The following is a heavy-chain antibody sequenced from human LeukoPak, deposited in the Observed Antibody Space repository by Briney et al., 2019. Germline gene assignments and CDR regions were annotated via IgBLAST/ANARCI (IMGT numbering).Heavy chain of an antibody. CDR1: GGSISSGSYY. V-gene: IGHV4-61*02. Sequence: SETLSLTCTVSGGSISSGSYYWSWIRQPAGKGLEWIGRIYSSGNTNYNPSLKSRVTISVDTSKNQFSLQLNSVTPEDTAVYYCARGEVYGSGSYYLGYWGQGTLVTVSS. D-gene: IGHD3-10*01. CDR2: IYSSGNT. J-gene: IGHJ4*02. CDR3: ARGEVYGSGSYYLGY.